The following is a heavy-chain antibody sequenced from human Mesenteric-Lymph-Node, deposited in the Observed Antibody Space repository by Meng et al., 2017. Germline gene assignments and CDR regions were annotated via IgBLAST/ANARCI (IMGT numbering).Heavy chain of an antibody. Sequence: ASVKVSCKASGGTFSSYAISWVRQAPGQGLEWMGWISAYNGNTNYAQKVQGRVTMTTDTSTSTAYMELGSLRSDDTAVYYCSREYYYDSSGYYSGFDPWGQGTLVTVSS. V-gene: IGHV1-18*01. D-gene: IGHD3-22*01. CDR1: GGTFSSYA. CDR2: ISAYNGNT. CDR3: SREYYYDSSGYYSGFDP. J-gene: IGHJ5*02.